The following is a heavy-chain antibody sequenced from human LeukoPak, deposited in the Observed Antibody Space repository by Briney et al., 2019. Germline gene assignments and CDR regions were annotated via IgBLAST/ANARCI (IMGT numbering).Heavy chain of an antibody. Sequence: VASVKVSCKASGGTFSSYAISWVRRAPGQGLEWMGGIIPIFGTANYAQKFQGRVTITADESTSTAYMELSSLRSEDTAVYYCAVIVVVPAATSTNWFDPWGQGPLVTVSS. V-gene: IGHV1-69*01. CDR2: IIPIFGTA. D-gene: IGHD2-2*01. CDR1: GGTFSSYA. J-gene: IGHJ5*02. CDR3: AVIVVVPAATSTNWFDP.